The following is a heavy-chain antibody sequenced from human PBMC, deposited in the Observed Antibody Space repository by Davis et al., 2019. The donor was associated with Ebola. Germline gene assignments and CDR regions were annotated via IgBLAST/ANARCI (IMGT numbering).Heavy chain of an antibody. CDR3: ARGPRTEITLFGTRVYYYGMDV. CDR2: ISYDGSNK. D-gene: IGHD3-3*01. Sequence: GESLKISCAASRFTFNSYAMHWVRQAPGKGLEWVAVISYDGSNKYYADSVKGRFTISRDNSKNTLYLQMNSLRAEDTAVYYCARGPRTEITLFGTRVYYYGMDVWGQGTTVTVSS. V-gene: IGHV3-30-3*01. J-gene: IGHJ6*02. CDR1: RFTFNSYA.